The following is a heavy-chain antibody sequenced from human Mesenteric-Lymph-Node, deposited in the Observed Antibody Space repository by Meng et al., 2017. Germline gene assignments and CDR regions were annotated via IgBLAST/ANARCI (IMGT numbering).Heavy chain of an antibody. CDR3: ASRGSLGYYDSSFKLDY. CDR1: GGTFSSYA. Sequence: SVKVSCKASGGTFSSYAISWVRQAPGQGLEWMGGIIPIFGTANYAQKFQGRVTITADESTSTAYMELSSPRSEDTAVYYCASRGSLGYYDSSFKLDYWGQGTLVTVSS. CDR2: IIPIFGTA. V-gene: IGHV1-69*13. J-gene: IGHJ4*02. D-gene: IGHD3-22*01.